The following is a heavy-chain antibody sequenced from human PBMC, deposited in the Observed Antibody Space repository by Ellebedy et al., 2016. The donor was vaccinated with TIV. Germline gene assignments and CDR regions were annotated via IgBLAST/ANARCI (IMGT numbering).Heavy chain of an antibody. V-gene: IGHV4-59*08. CDR2: FYHSGNT. J-gene: IGHJ4*02. CDR3: ATYTMGRLDY. Sequence: MPGGSLRLSCSVSGGSISPNSWTWIRQPPGKGLEWIAYFYHSGNTNYSPSLKSPVTISVDTSKNQFSLKLSSVTAADTAVYYCATYTMGRLDYWGQGTLVTVSS. CDR1: GGSISPNS. D-gene: IGHD1-1*01.